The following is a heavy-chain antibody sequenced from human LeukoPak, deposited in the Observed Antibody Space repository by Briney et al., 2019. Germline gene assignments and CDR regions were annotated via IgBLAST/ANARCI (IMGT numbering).Heavy chain of an antibody. V-gene: IGHV1-69*04. J-gene: IGHJ4*02. CDR2: IIRFLGIA. D-gene: IGHD3-10*01. CDR3: ASQEGITMPCRDY. CDR1: GGTFSSYA. Sequence: ASVKASCKASGGTFSSYAISWGRQAPGQGLEWMGSIIRFLGIANCAQKFQGRVTITADKSTSTAYMELSSVRSEDTAVYYGASQEGITMPCRDYWGQGTLVTVSS.